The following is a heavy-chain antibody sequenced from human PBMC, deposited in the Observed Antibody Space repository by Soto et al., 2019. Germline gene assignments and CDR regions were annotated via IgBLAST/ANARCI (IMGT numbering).Heavy chain of an antibody. CDR3: ARGKQQLPDY. Sequence: QVQLQQWGAGLLKPSETLSLTCAVYGGSFSGYYWSWIRQHPGKGLEWIGEINHSGSTNYNPTLKSGVTISVDTSKNQFSLKLSSVTAADTAVYYCARGKQQLPDYWGQGTLVTVSS. D-gene: IGHD6-13*01. V-gene: IGHV4-34*01. CDR2: INHSGST. CDR1: GGSFSGYY. J-gene: IGHJ4*02.